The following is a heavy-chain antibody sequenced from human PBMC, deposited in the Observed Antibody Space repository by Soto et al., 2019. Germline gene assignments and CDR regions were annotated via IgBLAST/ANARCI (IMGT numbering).Heavy chain of an antibody. CDR3: AKCPSGRPDAFDI. CDR2: ISGSGGST. Sequence: GGSLRLSCAASGFTLSSYAMSWVRQAPGKGLEWVSAISGSGGSTYYADSVKGRFTISRDNSKNTLYLQMNSLRAEDTAVYYCAKCPSGRPDAFDIWGQGTMVTVSS. D-gene: IGHD3-3*01. CDR1: GFTLSSYA. J-gene: IGHJ3*02. V-gene: IGHV3-23*01.